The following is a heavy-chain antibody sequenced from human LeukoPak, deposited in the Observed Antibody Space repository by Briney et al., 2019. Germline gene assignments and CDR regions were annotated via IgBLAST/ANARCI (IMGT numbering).Heavy chain of an antibody. Sequence: SETLSLTCIVSGGSISSYYWSWIRQPPGKGLEWIGYIDYSGSTNYNPSLKSRVTISVDTSKKQFSLKLSSVTAADTAVYYCARAPGFYYFDYWGQGALVTVSS. CDR2: IDYSGST. V-gene: IGHV4-59*01. D-gene: IGHD6-25*01. CDR3: ARAPGFYYFDY. J-gene: IGHJ4*02. CDR1: GGSISSYY.